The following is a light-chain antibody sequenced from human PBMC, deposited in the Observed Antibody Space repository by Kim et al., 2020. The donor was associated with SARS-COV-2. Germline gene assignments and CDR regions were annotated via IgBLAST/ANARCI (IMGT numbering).Light chain of an antibody. CDR2: DVS. J-gene: IGLJ3*02. CDR3: CSYAGSYSWV. CDR1: SSDVGGYNY. Sequence: GQAGTISCTGTSSDVGGYNYVSWYQQHPGKAPKLMIYDVSKRPSEVPDRFSGSKSGNTASLTISGLQAEDEADYHCCSYAGSYSWVFGEGTKLTVL. V-gene: IGLV2-11*03.